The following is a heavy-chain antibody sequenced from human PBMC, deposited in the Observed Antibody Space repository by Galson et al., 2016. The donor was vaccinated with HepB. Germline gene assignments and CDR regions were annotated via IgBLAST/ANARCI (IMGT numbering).Heavy chain of an antibody. V-gene: IGHV1-58*01. D-gene: IGHD5-24*01. CDR2: IVVGSGDS. J-gene: IGHJ3*01. CDR1: GFTFTTSA. Sequence: SVKVSCKASGFTFTTSAVQWVRQSRGQRLEWIGWIVVGSGDSNYAHNFQERVTITRDMSTSTAYMELSSLRVEDTAIYYCGREGSDGYRYVIDVWGRGTMVTVSS. CDR3: GREGSDGYRYVIDV.